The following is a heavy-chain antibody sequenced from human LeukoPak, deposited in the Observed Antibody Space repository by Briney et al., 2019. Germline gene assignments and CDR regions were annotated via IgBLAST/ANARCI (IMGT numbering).Heavy chain of an antibody. CDR3: AAPGTYGDYDRLDY. CDR2: IVVGSGNT. Sequence: SVKVSCKASGFTFTSSAVQWVRQARGQRLEWIGWIVVGSGNTNYAQKFQERVTITRDMSTSTAYMELSSLRSEDTAVYYCAAPGTYGDYDRLDYWGQGTLVTVSS. V-gene: IGHV1-58*01. J-gene: IGHJ4*02. CDR1: GFTFTSSA. D-gene: IGHD4-17*01.